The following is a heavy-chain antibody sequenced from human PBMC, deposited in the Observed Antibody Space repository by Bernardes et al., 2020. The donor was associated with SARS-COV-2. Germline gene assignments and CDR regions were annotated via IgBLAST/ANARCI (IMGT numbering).Heavy chain of an antibody. J-gene: IGHJ6*02. CDR1: GFTFDDFA. CDR2: INWDGGMI. D-gene: IGHD1-1*01. CDR3: VKDIGWNPISYSYFGMDV. V-gene: IGHV3-43D*04. Sequence: GGSLRLSCVASGFTFDDFAMHWVRQAPGKGLEWVSLINWDGGMIFYGESVKGRFTISRDNSENSLYLQMSSLRPEDTALYYCVKDIGWNPISYSYFGMDVWGQGTTVIVSS.